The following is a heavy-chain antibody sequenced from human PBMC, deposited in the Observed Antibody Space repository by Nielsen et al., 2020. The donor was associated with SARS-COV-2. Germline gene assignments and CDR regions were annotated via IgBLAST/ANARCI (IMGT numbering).Heavy chain of an antibody. D-gene: IGHD2-8*01. Sequence: GGSLRLSCAASGFTFNNFAMNWVRQAPGQGLEWMGMIIPIFDTANYAQKFQGRVTITVQKSTSTAYMELSSLRSEDTAVYYCARADCIKGVCPTDYSYGMDVWGQGTTVTVSS. CDR1: GFTFNNFA. CDR3: ARADCIKGVCPTDYSYGMDV. J-gene: IGHJ6*02. V-gene: IGHV1-69*06. CDR2: IIPIFDTA.